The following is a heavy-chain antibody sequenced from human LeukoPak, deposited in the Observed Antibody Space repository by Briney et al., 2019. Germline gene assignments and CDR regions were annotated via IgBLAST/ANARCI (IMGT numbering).Heavy chain of an antibody. J-gene: IGHJ5*02. CDR1: GGSISSGGYS. D-gene: IGHD3-22*01. CDR3: ARALAAYYYDSSGSFDP. Sequence: SGTLSLTCAVSGGSISSGGYSWSWIRQPPGKGLEWIGYIYHSGSTYYNPSLKSRVTISVDRSKNQFSLKLSSVTAADTAVYYCARALAAYYYDSSGSFDPWGQGTLVTVSS. CDR2: IYHSGST. V-gene: IGHV4-30-2*01.